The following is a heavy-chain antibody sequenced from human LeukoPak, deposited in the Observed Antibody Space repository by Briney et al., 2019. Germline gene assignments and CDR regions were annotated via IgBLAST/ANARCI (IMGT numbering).Heavy chain of an antibody. J-gene: IGHJ4*02. Sequence: SETLSLTCTVSGGSISSYYWSWIRQPPGKGLEWIGYIYYSGSTNYNPSLKSRVTISVDTSKNQFSLKLSSVTAADTAVYYCASSTEYSYGYTFSLDYWGQETLVTVSS. CDR1: GGSISSYY. V-gene: IGHV4-59*08. D-gene: IGHD5-18*01. CDR2: IYYSGST. CDR3: ASSTEYSYGYTFSLDY.